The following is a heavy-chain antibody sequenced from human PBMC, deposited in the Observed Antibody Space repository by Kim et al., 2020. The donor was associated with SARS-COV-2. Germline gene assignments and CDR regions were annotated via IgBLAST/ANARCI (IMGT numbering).Heavy chain of an antibody. CDR3: ARDPVAAAASISEREGGMDV. V-gene: IGHV1-46*01. CDR1: GYTFTSYY. J-gene: IGHJ6*02. CDR2: INPSGGST. D-gene: IGHD6-13*01. Sequence: ASVKVSCKASGYTFTSYYMHWVRQAPGQGLEWMGIINPSGGSTSYAQKFQGRVTMTRDTSTSTVYMELSSLRSEDTAVYYCARDPVAAAASISEREGGMDVWGQGTTVTVSS.